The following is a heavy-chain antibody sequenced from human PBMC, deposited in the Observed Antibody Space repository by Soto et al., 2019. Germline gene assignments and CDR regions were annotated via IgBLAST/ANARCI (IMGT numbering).Heavy chain of an antibody. V-gene: IGHV4-34*12. Sequence: SETLSLTCAVYGGSFSAYYWSWVRQPPGKGLEWIGEIIHSESTKYNPSLKSRVTISVDTSKNQFSLELGSVTAADTAVYYCARQRPTDGRWEFANYYGMDVWGQGTPVTVSS. D-gene: IGHD1-26*01. CDR3: ARQRPTDGRWEFANYYGMDV. CDR2: IIHSEST. J-gene: IGHJ6*02. CDR1: GGSFSAYY.